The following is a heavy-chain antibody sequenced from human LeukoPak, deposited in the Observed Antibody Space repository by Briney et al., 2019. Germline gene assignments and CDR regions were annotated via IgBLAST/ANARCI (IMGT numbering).Heavy chain of an antibody. D-gene: IGHD3-16*01. V-gene: IGHV4-30-4*01. Sequence: NTSQTLSLTCTVSGGSISSGDYYWGWISQPPGKGLEWIGNIYYSGSTYYNPSLKSRVTISVDTSKNQFSLKLSSVTAADTAVYYCARVGPGVWFDYWGQGTLVTVSS. J-gene: IGHJ4*02. CDR1: GGSISSGDYY. CDR3: ARVGPGVWFDY. CDR2: IYYSGST.